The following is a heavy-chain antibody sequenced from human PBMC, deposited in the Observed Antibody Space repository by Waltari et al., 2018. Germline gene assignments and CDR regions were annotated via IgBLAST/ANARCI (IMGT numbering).Heavy chain of an antibody. CDR2: NTCGGGAT. Sequence: EVQLLESGGDLVQPGGSLRLSCSGSGFTFRTFAMGRFRQPPGKGLEWGSTNTCGGGATYYSDSVNGRFTTSRDNSKNTLYLQMNTLRPEDTAIYFCAGDSSGYYAFDFWGRGTLVAVSS. J-gene: IGHJ4*02. CDR3: AGDSSGYYAFDF. CDR1: GFTFRTFA. D-gene: IGHD6-19*01. V-gene: IGHV3-23*01.